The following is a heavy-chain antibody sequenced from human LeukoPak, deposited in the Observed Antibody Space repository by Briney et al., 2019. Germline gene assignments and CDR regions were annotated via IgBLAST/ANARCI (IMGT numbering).Heavy chain of an antibody. D-gene: IGHD4-17*01. CDR2: IFYSGSA. V-gene: IGHV4-39*01. CDR3: AKQSATSSVNDY. CDR1: GDSITTNSYY. Sequence: SETLSLTCSISGDSITTNSYYWGWIRQPPGKGLEWIGSIFYSGSAYYNPSLKSRVTISIDTSKNQFSLKLNSVTAADTAVYYCAKQSATSSVNDYWGQGTLVTVSS. J-gene: IGHJ4*02.